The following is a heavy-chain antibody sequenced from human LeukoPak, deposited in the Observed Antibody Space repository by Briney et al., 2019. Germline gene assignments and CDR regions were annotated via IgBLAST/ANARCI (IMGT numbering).Heavy chain of an antibody. CDR3: GRDGLVVVVAATQLNYFDY. J-gene: IGHJ4*02. CDR2: IYTSGCN. Sequence: SETVSFICTVSGGSINSYYWRWIRQPAGKGREWVGRIYTSGCNNLNTSLERRVTMSVDTFHNQFSLQLRSVSAADTGEYFWGRDGLVVVVAATQLNYFDYWGQGTLVTVSS. CDR1: GGSINSYY. D-gene: IGHD2-15*01. V-gene: IGHV4-4*07.